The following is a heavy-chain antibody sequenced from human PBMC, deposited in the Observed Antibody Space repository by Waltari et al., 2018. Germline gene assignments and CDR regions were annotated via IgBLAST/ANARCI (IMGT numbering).Heavy chain of an antibody. CDR3: ARCIAGGIPDY. J-gene: IGHJ4*02. V-gene: IGHV5-51*01. Sequence: EVQLVQSGAEVKKAGESLKISCKGSGYSFTTYRIGWVRQMPGKGLEWMGIIYPGDSDTKYSPSFQGQVTMSADKSISTAYLQLNSLKASDSAMYYCARCIAGGIPDYWGQGTLITVSS. CDR1: GYSFTTYR. D-gene: IGHD1-26*01. CDR2: IYPGDSDT.